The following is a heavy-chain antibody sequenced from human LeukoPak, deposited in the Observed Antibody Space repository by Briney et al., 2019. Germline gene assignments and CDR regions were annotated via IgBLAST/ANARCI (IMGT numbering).Heavy chain of an antibody. CDR3: ARADSSTWHDAFNI. D-gene: IGHD6-13*01. CDR1: GFTFSTYA. Sequence: GGSLRLSCAASGFTFSTYAMHWVRQAPGKGLEWVAVIAYDGSNKFYADSVKGRFTISRDNSKNTLYLQMNSLRAEDTAVYYCARADSSTWHDAFNIWGQGKMVTVSS. CDR2: IAYDGSNK. J-gene: IGHJ3*02. V-gene: IGHV3-30*04.